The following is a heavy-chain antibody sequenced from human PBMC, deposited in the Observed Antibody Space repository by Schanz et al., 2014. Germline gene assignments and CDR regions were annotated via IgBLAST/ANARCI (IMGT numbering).Heavy chain of an antibody. CDR2: INPNSGGT. CDR3: ARAGQDFEYSSLSPIWYFDL. V-gene: IGHV1-2*06. CDR1: GYTLTAYY. D-gene: IGHD6-6*01. J-gene: IGHJ2*01. Sequence: QVQLVQSGAEVKKPGASVKVSCKASGYTLTAYYMHWVRQAPGQGLEWMGRINPNSGGTNYAQKCQGRVTMTRDTSISTAYMELSRLRSDDTAVYYCARAGQDFEYSSLSPIWYFDLWGRGTLVTVSS.